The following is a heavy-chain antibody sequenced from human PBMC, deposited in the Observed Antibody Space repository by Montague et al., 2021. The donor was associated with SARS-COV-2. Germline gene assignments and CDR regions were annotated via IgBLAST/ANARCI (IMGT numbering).Heavy chain of an antibody. V-gene: IGHV4-39*02. CDR1: GGSFSGSNYC. CDR3: ARREVYYNDSALMDV. D-gene: IGHD3-22*01. J-gene: IGHJ6*02. Sequence: SETLSLTCAVSGGSFSGSNYCWSRKRQAPGKGRNGVMNLIDRINTNYSPTLKSRISMSLDRSKNHLSLRLWSVTAADMAVYYCARREVYYNDSALMDVWGQGTAVIVSS. CDR2: LIDRINT.